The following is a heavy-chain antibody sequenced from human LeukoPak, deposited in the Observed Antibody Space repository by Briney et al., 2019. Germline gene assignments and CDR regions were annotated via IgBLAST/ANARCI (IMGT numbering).Heavy chain of an antibody. D-gene: IGHD6-13*01. Sequence: PGGSLRLSCAASGFTFSSYAMSWVRQAPGKGLEWVSAISGSGGSTYYADSVKGRFTISRDNSKNTLYLQMNSLRAEDTAVYYCAKYLRVGNSSSWSRAMGFDYWGQGTLVTVSS. CDR1: GFTFSSYA. CDR2: ISGSGGST. CDR3: AKYLRVGNSSSWSRAMGFDY. J-gene: IGHJ4*02. V-gene: IGHV3-23*01.